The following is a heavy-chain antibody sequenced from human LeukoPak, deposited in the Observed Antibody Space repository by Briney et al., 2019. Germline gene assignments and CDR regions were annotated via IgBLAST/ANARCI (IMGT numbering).Heavy chain of an antibody. CDR2: ISGDGSST. CDR3: ARELPFDY. J-gene: IGHJ4*02. V-gene: IGHV3-74*01. CDR1: GFTFSSYW. Sequence: PGGSLRLSCAACGFTFSSYWMHWVRQTPGKGLVWVSRISGDGSSTTYAESVKGRFTISRDNAKNTLYLQMNTLRAEDTAVYYCARELPFDYWGQGTLVTVSS.